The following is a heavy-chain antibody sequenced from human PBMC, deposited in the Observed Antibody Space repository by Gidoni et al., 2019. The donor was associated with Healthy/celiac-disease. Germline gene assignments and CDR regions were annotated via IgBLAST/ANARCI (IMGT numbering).Heavy chain of an antibody. V-gene: IGHV1-18*01. Sequence: QVQLVQSGAEVRRPGASVKVSCKAAGYTFTSYGISWVLQAPGQGLEWMGWISVYSGDTDYAQNLQGRVTMTTDTSTNTAYMELRSLRSDDTAVYYCARGGFWSGDFDYWGQGTLVTVSS. CDR3: ARGGFWSGDFDY. D-gene: IGHD3-3*01. CDR2: ISVYSGDT. J-gene: IGHJ4*02. CDR1: GYTFTSYG.